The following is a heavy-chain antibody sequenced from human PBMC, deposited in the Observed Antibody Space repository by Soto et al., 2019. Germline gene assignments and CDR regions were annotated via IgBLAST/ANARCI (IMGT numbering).Heavy chain of an antibody. J-gene: IGHJ4*02. CDR1: GFTFSAYA. CDR3: AKPPGFNNVVPAYFDY. CDR2: ISASAITT. D-gene: IGHD2-15*01. V-gene: IGHV3-23*04. Sequence: EVQLVDSGGGLVQPGESLRLSCAGSGFTFSAYAMSWVRQAPGKGLEWVSSISASAITTYNTDSVRGRFTISRDNSRNTVYLQMNSLRAEDPAVYFCAKPPGFNNVVPAYFDYWGGGTRVTVSS.